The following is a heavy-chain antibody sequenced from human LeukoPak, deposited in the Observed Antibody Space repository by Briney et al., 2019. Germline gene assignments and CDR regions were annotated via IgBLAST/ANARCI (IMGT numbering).Heavy chain of an antibody. CDR2: ISDDGSNK. Sequence: PGRSLRLSCAAPGYSFSTYAMHWVREAPGKGLEWVAIISDDGSNKYYADSVKGRFTTSRDNSKNTLYLQMNSLRAEDTAVYYCVRDRHGEPVVYWGQGTLVTVSS. J-gene: IGHJ4*02. CDR1: GYSFSTYA. D-gene: IGHD2-21*01. CDR3: VRDRHGEPVVY. V-gene: IGHV3-30-3*01.